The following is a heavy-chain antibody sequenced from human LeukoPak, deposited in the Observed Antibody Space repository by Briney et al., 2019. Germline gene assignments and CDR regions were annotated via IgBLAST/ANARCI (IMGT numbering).Heavy chain of an antibody. V-gene: IGHV3-23*01. CDR1: GFTFSSYA. J-gene: IGHJ4*02. CDR2: ISGSGGST. D-gene: IGHD3-10*01. CDR3: TTSVGVRGVISSTFRVY. Sequence: PGGSLRPSCAASGFTFSSYAMSWVRQAPGKGLEWVSAISGSGGSTYYADSVKGRFTISRDNSKNTLYLQMNSLKAEDTAVYYCTTSVGVRGVISSTFRVYWGQGTLVTVSS.